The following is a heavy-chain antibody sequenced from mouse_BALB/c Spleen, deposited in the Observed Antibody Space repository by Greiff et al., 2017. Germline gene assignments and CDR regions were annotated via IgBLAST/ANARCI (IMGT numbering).Heavy chain of an antibody. CDR2: ISYDGSN. V-gene: IGHV3-6*02. Sequence: VQLQQSGPGLVKPSQSLSLTCSVTGYSITSGYYWNWIRQFPGNKLEWMGYISYDGSNNYNPSLKNRISITRDTSKNQFFLKLNSVTTEDTATYYCARDGGLRRAWFAYWGQGTLVTVSA. CDR3: ARDGGLRRAWFAY. J-gene: IGHJ3*01. CDR1: GYSITSGYY. D-gene: IGHD2-2*01.